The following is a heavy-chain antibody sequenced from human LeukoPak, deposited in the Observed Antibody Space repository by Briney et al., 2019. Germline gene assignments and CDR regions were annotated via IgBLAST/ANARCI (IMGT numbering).Heavy chain of an antibody. CDR1: GGSISSYY. J-gene: IGHJ3*02. D-gene: IGHD3-9*01. V-gene: IGHV4-59*12. CDR3: ARVLPSYDILTGYYSYAFDI. Sequence: SETLSLTCTVSGGSISSYYWSWIRQPPGKGLEWIGYIYYSGSTNYNPSLKSRVTISVDTSKNQFSLKLSSVTAADTAVYYCARVLPSYDILTGYYSYAFDIWGQGTMVTVSS. CDR2: IYYSGST.